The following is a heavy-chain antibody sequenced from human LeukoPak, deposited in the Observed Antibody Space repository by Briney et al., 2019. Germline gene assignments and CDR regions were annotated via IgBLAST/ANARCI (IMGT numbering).Heavy chain of an antibody. Sequence: SETLSLTCTVSGGSISSYYWSWIRQPAGKGLEWIGRIYPSGNTNYNPSLKSRVTMSLDTSKNQFSLKLSSVTAADTAVLYCARDLPYPMDAFDIWGQGTMVTVSS. CDR3: ARDLPYPMDAFDI. V-gene: IGHV4-4*07. J-gene: IGHJ3*02. CDR1: GGSISSYY. CDR2: IYPSGNT.